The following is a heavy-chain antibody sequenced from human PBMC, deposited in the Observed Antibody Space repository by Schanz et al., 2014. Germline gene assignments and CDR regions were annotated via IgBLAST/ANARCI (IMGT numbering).Heavy chain of an antibody. J-gene: IGHJ4*02. CDR1: GASISFYD. CDR2: IYHSGSP. CDR3: ARQGDVYRLDY. V-gene: IGHV4-59*08. Sequence: QVQLQESGPGLVKPSETLSLTCTVSGASISFYDWNWIRQSPGKGLEWIGYIYHSGSPIYNPSLQSRVTIPIDTPKHQSPLKMESVTAADTAMYFCARQGDVYRLDYWGQGTLVTVTS. D-gene: IGHD1-26*01.